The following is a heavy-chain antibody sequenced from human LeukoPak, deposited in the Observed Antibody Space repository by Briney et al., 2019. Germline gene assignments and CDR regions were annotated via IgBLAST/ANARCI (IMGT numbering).Heavy chain of an antibody. J-gene: IGHJ6*02. Sequence: GGSLRLSCAASGFTFSSYEMNWVGQAPGKGLEGVSYISSSGSTIYYADSVKGRFTISRDNAKNSLYLQMNSLRAEDTAVYYCARGDYDFWSGYYRNYGMDVWGQGTTVTVSS. D-gene: IGHD3-3*01. V-gene: IGHV3-48*03. CDR2: ISSSGSTI. CDR1: GFTFSSYE. CDR3: ARGDYDFWSGYYRNYGMDV.